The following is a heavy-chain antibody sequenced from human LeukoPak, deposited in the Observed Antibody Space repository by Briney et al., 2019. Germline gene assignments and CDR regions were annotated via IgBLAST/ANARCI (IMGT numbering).Heavy chain of an antibody. D-gene: IGHD6-6*01. CDR2: ISAYNGNT. CDR1: GYTFTSYG. Sequence: GASVKVSCKASGYTFTSYGISWVRQAPGQGLEWMGWISAYNGNTNYAQKLQGRVTMTTDTSTSTAYMELRSLRSDDTAVYYCARDESGSSSSRTYYYYGMDVWGQGTTVTVSS. V-gene: IGHV1-18*01. CDR3: ARDESGSSSSRTYYYYGMDV. J-gene: IGHJ6*02.